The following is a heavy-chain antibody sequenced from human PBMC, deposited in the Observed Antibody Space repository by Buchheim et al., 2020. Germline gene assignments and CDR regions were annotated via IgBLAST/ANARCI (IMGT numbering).Heavy chain of an antibody. CDR2: IYYSGST. D-gene: IGHD2-15*01. CDR3: ARDEGGAYCSGGSCYHLPDAFDI. V-gene: IGHV4-59*01. J-gene: IGHJ3*02. CDR1: GGSISSYY. Sequence: QVQLQESGPGLVKPSETLSLTCTVSGGSISSYYWSWIRQPPGKGLEWIGYIYYSGSTNYNPSLKRRVTISVDTSKNQFSLKLSSVTAADTAVYYCARDEGGAYCSGGSCYHLPDAFDIWGQGT.